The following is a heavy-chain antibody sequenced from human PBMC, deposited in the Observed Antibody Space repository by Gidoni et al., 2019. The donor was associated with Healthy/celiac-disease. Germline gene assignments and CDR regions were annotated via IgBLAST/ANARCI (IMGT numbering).Heavy chain of an antibody. V-gene: IGHV3-43D*03. CDR1: GFTFDDYA. CDR2: ISWDGGST. D-gene: IGHD3-9*01. CDR3: AKPYYDILTGYERGPFGDWYFDL. Sequence: GESGGVVVQPGGSLSLSCAASGFTFDDYAMPWVRQAPGKGLEWVSLISWDGGSTYYADSVKGRFTISRDNSKNSLYLQMNSLRAEDTALYYCAKPYYDILTGYERGPFGDWYFDLWGRGTLVTVSS. J-gene: IGHJ2*01.